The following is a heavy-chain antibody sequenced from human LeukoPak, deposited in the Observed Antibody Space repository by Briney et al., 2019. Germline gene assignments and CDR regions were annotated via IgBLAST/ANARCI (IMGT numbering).Heavy chain of an antibody. D-gene: IGHD3-22*01. V-gene: IGHV1-69*13. J-gene: IGHJ5*02. CDR3: AMGYDSSGYPLFDP. Sequence: SVTVSCKASGGTFSSYAISWVRQAPGQGLEWMGGIIPIFGTANYAQKFQGRVTITADESTSTAYMELSSLRSEDTAVYYCAMGYDSSGYPLFDPWGQGTLVTVSS. CDR2: IIPIFGTA. CDR1: GGTFSSYA.